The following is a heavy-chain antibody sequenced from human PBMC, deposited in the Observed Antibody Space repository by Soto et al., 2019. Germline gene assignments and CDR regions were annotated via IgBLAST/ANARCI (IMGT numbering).Heavy chain of an antibody. CDR2: ISGSGGST. Sequence: GGSLRLSCAASGFTFSSYAMSWVRQAPGKGLEWVSAISGSGGSTYYADSVKGRFTISRDNSKNTLYLQMNSLRAEDTAVYYCAKMGSLDSSSSSVSWGQGTLVTVSS. J-gene: IGHJ5*02. D-gene: IGHD6-6*01. CDR3: AKMGSLDSSSSSVS. CDR1: GFTFSSYA. V-gene: IGHV3-23*01.